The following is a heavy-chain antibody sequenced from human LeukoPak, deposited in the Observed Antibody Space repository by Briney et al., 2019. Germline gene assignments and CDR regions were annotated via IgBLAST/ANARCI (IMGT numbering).Heavy chain of an antibody. V-gene: IGHV3-21*01. J-gene: IGHJ3*02. CDR2: ISSSSSCI. CDR1: GFTFSSYS. D-gene: IGHD4-17*01. CDR3: ARDLYGDYYHDAFDI. Sequence: GSLRLSCAASGFTFSSYSMNWVRQAPGKGLEWVSSISSSSSCIYYADSVKGRFTISRDNAKNSLYLQMNSLRAEDTAVYYCARDLYGDYYHDAFDIWGQGTMVTVSS.